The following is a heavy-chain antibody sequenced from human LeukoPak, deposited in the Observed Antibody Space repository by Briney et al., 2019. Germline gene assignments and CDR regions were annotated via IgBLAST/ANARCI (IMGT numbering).Heavy chain of an antibody. CDR3: ARDVEKRPDY. Sequence: GGTLRLSCAASGFTFSSYWMHWVRHAPGKGLVWVSDISSDGSGTTYAASVKGRFTISRDNAKDALYLQMNSLRTDDSAVYYCARDVEKRPDYGRQGTLVTV. J-gene: IGHJ4*02. D-gene: IGHD1-1*01. V-gene: IGHV3-74*01. CDR1: GFTFSSYW. CDR2: ISSDGSGT.